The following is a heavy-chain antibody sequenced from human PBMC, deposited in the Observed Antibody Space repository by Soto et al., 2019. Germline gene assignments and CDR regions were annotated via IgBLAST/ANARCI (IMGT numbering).Heavy chain of an antibody. Sequence: EVQLLESGGGLVQPGGSLRLSCAASGFTFSSYAMSWVRQAPGKGLEWVSAISGSGGSKYYADSVKGRFTISRDNSKNTLYLQMNSLRAEDTAVYYCAKDPPAPAYSGSYSDAWGQGTLVTVSS. CDR1: GFTFSSYA. CDR3: AKDPPAPAYSGSYSDA. V-gene: IGHV3-23*01. J-gene: IGHJ4*02. D-gene: IGHD1-26*01. CDR2: ISGSGGSK.